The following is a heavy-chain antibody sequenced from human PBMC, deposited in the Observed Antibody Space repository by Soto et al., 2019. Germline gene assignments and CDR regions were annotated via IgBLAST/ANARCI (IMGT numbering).Heavy chain of an antibody. CDR2: MNPNSGNT. D-gene: IGHD2-15*01. CDR1: GYTFTSYD. J-gene: IGHJ4*02. Sequence: ASVKVSCKASGYTFTSYDINWVRQATGQGLEWMGWMNPNSGNTGYAQKFQGRVTMTRNTSISTAYMELSSLRSEDTAVYYCASYCSGGSCYSGRTDDFDYWGQGTLVTSPQ. V-gene: IGHV1-8*01. CDR3: ASYCSGGSCYSGRTDDFDY.